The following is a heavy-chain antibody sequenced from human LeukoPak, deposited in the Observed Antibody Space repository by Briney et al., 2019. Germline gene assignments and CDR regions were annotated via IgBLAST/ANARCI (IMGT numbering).Heavy chain of an antibody. CDR3: ARSGHYYDSSGYSYYFDY. CDR1: GGSISSGGYY. CDR2: IYYSGST. J-gene: IGHJ4*02. V-gene: IGHV4-31*03. D-gene: IGHD3-22*01. Sequence: SETLSLTCTVSGGSISSGGYYWSWIRHHPGKGLEWIGYIYYSGSTYYNPSLKSRVTISVDTSKNQFSLKLSSVPAADTRVYYCARSGHYYDSSGYSYYFDYWGQGTLVTVSS.